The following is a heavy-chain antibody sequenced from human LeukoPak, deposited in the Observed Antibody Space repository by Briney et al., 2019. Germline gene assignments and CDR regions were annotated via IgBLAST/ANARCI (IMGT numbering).Heavy chain of an antibody. D-gene: IGHD1-1*01. CDR2: IWYDESHN. CDR1: GFTFSNYG. CDR3: AKSFLQLEAYEYYKDV. V-gene: IGHV3-33*03. J-gene: IGHJ6*03. Sequence: PGRSLRLSCAASGFTFSNYGMHWVRQAPGKGLEWLAVIWYDESHNYYADSVKGRFTISRDNSKKTLYLQMNSLRAEDTAVYYCAKSFLQLEAYEYYKDVWGTGTTVTVSS.